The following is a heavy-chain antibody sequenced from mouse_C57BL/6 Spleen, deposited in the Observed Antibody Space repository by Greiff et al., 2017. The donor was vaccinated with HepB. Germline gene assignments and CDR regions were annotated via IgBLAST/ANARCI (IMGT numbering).Heavy chain of an antibody. CDR3: ARDRYDYGWYFDV. CDR1: GFTFSDYY. J-gene: IGHJ1*03. D-gene: IGHD2-4*01. Sequence: EVKLMESEGGLVQPGSSMKLSCTASGFTFSDYYMAWVRQVPEKGLEWVANINYDGSSTYYLDSLKSRFIISRDNAKNILYLQMSSLKSEDTATYYCARDRYDYGWYFDVWGTGTTVTVSS. V-gene: IGHV5-16*01. CDR2: INYDGSST.